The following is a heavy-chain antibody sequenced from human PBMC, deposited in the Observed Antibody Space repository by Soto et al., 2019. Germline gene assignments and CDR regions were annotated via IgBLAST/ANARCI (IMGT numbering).Heavy chain of an antibody. D-gene: IGHD2-2*01. CDR1: GGTFSSYA. CDR3: SSPSSPEDWFDP. J-gene: IGHJ5*02. V-gene: IGHV1-69*01. CDR2: IIPIFGTA. Sequence: QVQLVQSGAEVKKPGSSVKVSCKASGGTFSSYAISWVRQAPGQGLEWMGGIIPIFGTANYAQKFQGRVTITADESTSTAYMELSSLRSEDAAVYYCSSPSSPEDWFDPWGQGTLVTVSS.